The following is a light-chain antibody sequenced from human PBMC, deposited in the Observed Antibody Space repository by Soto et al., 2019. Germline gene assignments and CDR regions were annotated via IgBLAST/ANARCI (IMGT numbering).Light chain of an antibody. J-gene: IGLJ2*01. Sequence: QSASVSGSPGQSITISCTGTSSDVDGYNFVSWYQQHPGTAPKLIIYDVTSRPSGVSNRFSGSKSGNTASLTISGLQAEDEADYYCSSYASSSTLVFGGGTKVTVL. CDR2: DVT. CDR3: SSYASSSTLV. CDR1: SSDVDGYNF. V-gene: IGLV2-14*03.